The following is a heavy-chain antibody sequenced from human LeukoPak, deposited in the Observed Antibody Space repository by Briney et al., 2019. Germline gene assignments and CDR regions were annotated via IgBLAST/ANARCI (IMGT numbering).Heavy chain of an antibody. J-gene: IGHJ3*02. CDR1: GDILSSNSAA. Sequence: SQTLSLTCALSGDILSSNSAAWNWVRQSPSRGLEWLGRTYYRSERYNDYAVSVKSRITLNPDTSKNQFSLQLNSVTPEDTAVYYCARGDISGYYAFDIWGQGTMVTVSS. CDR3: ARGDISGYYAFDI. D-gene: IGHD3-22*01. V-gene: IGHV6-1*01. CDR2: TYYRSERYN.